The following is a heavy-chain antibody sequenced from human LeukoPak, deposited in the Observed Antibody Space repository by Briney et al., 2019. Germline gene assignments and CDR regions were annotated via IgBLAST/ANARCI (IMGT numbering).Heavy chain of an antibody. V-gene: IGHV3-66*02. D-gene: IGHD6-6*01. J-gene: IGHJ4*02. CDR1: GFTFSSNY. Sequence: GGSLRLSCAASGFTFSSNYMSWVRQAPGKGLEWVSVVYTGARTYYADSVKGRFTISIDNSKNTLYLQMNSLRAEDTAVYYCARSLTLGSSQPEGYWGQGTLVTVSS. CDR2: VYTGART. CDR3: ARSLTLGSSQPEGY.